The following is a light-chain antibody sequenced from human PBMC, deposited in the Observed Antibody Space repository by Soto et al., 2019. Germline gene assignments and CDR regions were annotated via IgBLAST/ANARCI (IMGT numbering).Light chain of an antibody. Sequence: EIVLTQSPGTLSLSPGERATLSCRASQSVSSSYLAWYQQKPGQAPRLLIYGASSRATGIQDRFSGSGSGTDFTLTIIKLEPEDFAVYYCQQYGSSLFTFGTGTNVDIK. J-gene: IGKJ3*01. CDR1: QSVSSSY. CDR2: GAS. CDR3: QQYGSSLFT. V-gene: IGKV3-20*01.